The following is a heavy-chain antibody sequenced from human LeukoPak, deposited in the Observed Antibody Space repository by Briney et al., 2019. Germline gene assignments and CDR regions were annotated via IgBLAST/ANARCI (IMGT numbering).Heavy chain of an antibody. CDR2: FDPEDGET. CDR3: ATVLGCSGGSCYHWFDP. J-gene: IGHJ5*02. D-gene: IGHD2-15*01. Sequence: ASVKVSCKVSGYTLTELSMHWVRQAPGKGLEWMGGFDPEDGETIYAQKFQGRVTMTEDTSTDTAYMELSSLRSEDTAVYYCATVLGCSGGSCYHWFDPWGRGTLVTVSS. CDR1: GYTLTELS. V-gene: IGHV1-24*01.